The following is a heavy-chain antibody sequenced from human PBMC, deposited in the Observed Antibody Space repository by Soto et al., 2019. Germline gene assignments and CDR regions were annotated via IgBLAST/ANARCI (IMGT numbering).Heavy chain of an antibody. D-gene: IGHD3-22*01. CDR2: ISAHNGNT. J-gene: IGHJ5*02. CDR1: GYTFTTYG. V-gene: IGHV1-18*01. CDR3: GRDTDSCSWYNWFQP. Sequence: QAQLVQSGAEVKKPGASVKVSCKASGYTFTTYGISWVRQAPGQGLEWMGWISAHNGNTKYAQKFQDRVTVTTDTSAITAYLEWGSRRSADTAAVYCGRDTDSCSWYNWFQPWGQGTLVTVSS.